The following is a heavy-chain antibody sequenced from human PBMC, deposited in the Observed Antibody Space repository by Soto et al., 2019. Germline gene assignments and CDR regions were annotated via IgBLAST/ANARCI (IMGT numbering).Heavy chain of an antibody. D-gene: IGHD2-8*01. Sequence: GGSLRLSCAASGFTFSSYAMTWVRQAPEKGMEWVSGISGTGGTTSYADSVEGRFTISRDNFKNTLYLQMNSLRADDTAVYYCVKAGFCTSSSCQYFHQSFGLDVWGPGTTVTVSS. J-gene: IGHJ6*02. CDR1: GFTFSSYA. V-gene: IGHV3-23*01. CDR2: ISGTGGTT. CDR3: VKAGFCTSSSCQYFHQSFGLDV.